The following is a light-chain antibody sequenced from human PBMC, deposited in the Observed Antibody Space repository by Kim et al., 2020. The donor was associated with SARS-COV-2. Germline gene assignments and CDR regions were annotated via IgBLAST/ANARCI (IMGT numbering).Light chain of an antibody. CDR2: GTS. CDR3: QQYGRA. Sequence: LSLSPGDSATLSCRASQSVGSNYLAWYKQRPGQAPRLLICGTSSRAAGISHRFSGSGSGTDFTLTISRLEPEDFAVYYCQQYGRAFGGGTKVDIK. V-gene: IGKV3-20*01. J-gene: IGKJ4*01. CDR1: QSVGSNY.